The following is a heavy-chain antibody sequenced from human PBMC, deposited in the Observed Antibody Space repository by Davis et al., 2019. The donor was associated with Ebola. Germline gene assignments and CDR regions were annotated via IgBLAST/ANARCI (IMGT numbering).Heavy chain of an antibody. CDR3: AKDRQSRLLGWLGGYGMDV. J-gene: IGHJ6*02. Sequence: PGGSLRLSCAASGFTFSDSGMHWVRQAPGKGLEWVAVISYDGSRIYYGDSVKGRFTIARDNSEKTLHLQMDGLRSDDTAVYYFAKDRQSRLLGWLGGYGMDVWGPGTKVTVSS. V-gene: IGHV3-30*18. CDR1: GFTFSDSG. CDR2: ISYDGSRI. D-gene: IGHD3-3*01.